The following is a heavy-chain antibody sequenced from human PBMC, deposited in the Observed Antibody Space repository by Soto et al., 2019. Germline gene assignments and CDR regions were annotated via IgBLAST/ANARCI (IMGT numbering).Heavy chain of an antibody. D-gene: IGHD3-10*01. J-gene: IGHJ3*02. Sequence: SETLSITCTVSGGSISSYYWSWIRQPPGKGLEWIGYIYYRGSTNYNPSLKSRITITVDTSKNQFSLKLSSVTAADTAVYYCARRYGSCFDIWGQGTMVT. V-gene: IGHV4-59*08. CDR2: IYYRGST. CDR1: GGSISSYY. CDR3: ARRYGSCFDI.